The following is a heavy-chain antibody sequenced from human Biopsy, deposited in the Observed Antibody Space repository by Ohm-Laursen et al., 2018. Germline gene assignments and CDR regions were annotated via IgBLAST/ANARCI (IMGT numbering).Heavy chain of an antibody. Sequence: GTLSLTCAVYGGSFSGYYWSWIRQPPGKGLEWIGEMSHGGSTNYNSSLKSRVTISVYTSKNQFSLKLNSVTAADTAVYYCARGSNWNDWSFDYWGQGTVVTVPS. J-gene: IGHJ4*02. V-gene: IGHV4-34*01. D-gene: IGHD1-20*01. CDR3: ARGSNWNDWSFDY. CDR1: GGSFSGYY. CDR2: MSHGGST.